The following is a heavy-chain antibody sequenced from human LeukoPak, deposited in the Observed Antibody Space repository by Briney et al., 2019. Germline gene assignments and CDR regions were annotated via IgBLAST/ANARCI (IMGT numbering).Heavy chain of an antibody. J-gene: IGHJ4*02. CDR3: AKGSGSYYDPFDC. CDR1: GFTFSSYA. V-gene: IGHV3-23*01. Sequence: GGSLRLSCAASGFTFSSYAMSWVRQAPGKGLEWVSGISGSGGTTSYADSVKGRFTISRDNSKNTLYLQMNSLRAEDTAIYYCAKGSGSYYDPFDCWGQGTLVTVSS. D-gene: IGHD3-10*01. CDR2: ISGSGGTT.